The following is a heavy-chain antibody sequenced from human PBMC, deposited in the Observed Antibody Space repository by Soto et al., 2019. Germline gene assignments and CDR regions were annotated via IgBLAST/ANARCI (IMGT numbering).Heavy chain of an antibody. CDR3: ARDLAARRGYYYGMDV. D-gene: IGHD6-6*01. V-gene: IGHV1-2*04. CDR2: INPNSGGT. CDR1: GNTFTGYY. Sequence: GASVKVSCKASGNTFTGYYMHWVRQAPGQGLEWMGWINPNSGGTNYAQKFQGWVTMTRDTSISTAYMELSRLRSDDTAVYYCARDLAARRGYYYGMDVWGQGTTVTISS. J-gene: IGHJ6*02.